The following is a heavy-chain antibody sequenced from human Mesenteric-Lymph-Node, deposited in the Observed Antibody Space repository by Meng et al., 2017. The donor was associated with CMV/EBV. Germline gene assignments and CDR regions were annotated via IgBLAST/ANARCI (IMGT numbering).Heavy chain of an antibody. D-gene: IGHD5-18*01. CDR3: ARHASSYGYLYFDY. Sequence: SETLSLTCTVSVSGYSISSDHYWVWIRQPPGKGLEWIGTIYYSGSTYYNPSLKSRVTISVDTSKNQFSLKLSSVTAADTAVYYCARHASSYGYLYFDYWGQGTLVTVSS. CDR2: IYYSGST. J-gene: IGHJ4*02. V-gene: IGHV4-38-2*02. CDR1: GYSISSDHY.